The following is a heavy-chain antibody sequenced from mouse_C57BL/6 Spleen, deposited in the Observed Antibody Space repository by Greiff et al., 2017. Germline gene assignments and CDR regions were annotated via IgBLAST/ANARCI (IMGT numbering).Heavy chain of an antibody. V-gene: IGHV1-20*01. CDR2: INPYNGDT. Sequence: EVQLQQSGPELVKPGDSVKISCKASGYSFTGYFMNWVMQSHGKSLEWIGRINPYNGDTFYNQKFKGKATLTVDKSSSTAHMELRSLTSEDSAVYYCATDYYSNLYAMDYWGQGTSVTVSS. CDR3: ATDYYSNLYAMDY. D-gene: IGHD2-5*01. J-gene: IGHJ4*01. CDR1: GYSFTGYF.